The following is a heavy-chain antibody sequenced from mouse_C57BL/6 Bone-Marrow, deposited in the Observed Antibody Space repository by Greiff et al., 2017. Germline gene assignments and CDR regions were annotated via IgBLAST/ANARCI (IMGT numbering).Heavy chain of an antibody. CDR2: IDPSDGYT. CDR3: ARSGYYGSSYSWFAY. J-gene: IGHJ3*01. Sequence: QVQLQQPGAELVKPGASVKLSCKASGYTFTSYWMQWVKQRPGQGLEWIGEIDPSDGYTNYTQKFKGKATLTVDTSSSTAYMQLSSLTSEDSAVYYCARSGYYGSSYSWFAYWGQGTLVTVSA. V-gene: IGHV1-50*01. D-gene: IGHD1-1*01. CDR1: GYTFTSYW.